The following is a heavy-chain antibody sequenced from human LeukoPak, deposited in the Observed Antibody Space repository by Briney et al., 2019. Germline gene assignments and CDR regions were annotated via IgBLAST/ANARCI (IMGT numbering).Heavy chain of an antibody. Sequence: ASVKVSCKASGYTFTSYIINWVRQAPGQGLEWMGWISAYNKRNYAQKFRGRVTMTTDTSTSTAYMELRNLRSDDTAVYYCARVSAPPDYGDYVSENWFDPWGQGTLVTVSS. CDR3: ARVSAPPDYGDYVSENWFDP. D-gene: IGHD4-17*01. V-gene: IGHV1-18*01. CDR1: GYTFTSYI. CDR2: ISAYNKR. J-gene: IGHJ5*02.